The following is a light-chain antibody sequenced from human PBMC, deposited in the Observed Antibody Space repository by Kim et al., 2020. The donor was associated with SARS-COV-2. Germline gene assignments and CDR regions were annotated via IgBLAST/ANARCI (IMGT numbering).Light chain of an antibody. CDR2: GVS. CDR3: HHYDNTPLT. CDR1: QVIRNY. V-gene: IGKV1-33*01. J-gene: IGKJ4*01. Sequence: DIQMTQSPSFLSASVGDRVTITCQANQVIRNYLSWYQQKPGNAPKLLIYGVSNLEPGVPSRFSGSRSGTDFNGSGTHFTFTISSLQPEDIGPYYCHHYDNTPLTFGGGTQVDIK.